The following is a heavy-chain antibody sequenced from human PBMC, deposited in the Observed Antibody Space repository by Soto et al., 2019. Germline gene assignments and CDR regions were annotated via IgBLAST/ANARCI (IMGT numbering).Heavy chain of an antibody. V-gene: IGHV4-4*02. CDR2: IYHSGST. D-gene: IGHD6-13*01. Sequence: SETLSLTCAVSGGSISSSNWWSWVRQPPGKGLEWIGEIYHSGSTNYNPSLKSRVTISVDKSKNQFSLKPSSVTAADTAVYYCARSXSIAAAGQGRYYYGMDVWGQGTTVTVSS. CDR1: GGSISSSNW. CDR3: ARSXSIAAAGQGRYYYGMDV. J-gene: IGHJ6*02.